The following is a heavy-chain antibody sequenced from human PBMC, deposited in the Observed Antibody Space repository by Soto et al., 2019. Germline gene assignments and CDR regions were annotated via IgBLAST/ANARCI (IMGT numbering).Heavy chain of an antibody. Sequence: SETLSLTCTVSGGSISSSSYYWGWIRQPPGKGLEWIGSIYYSGSTYYNPSLKSRVTISVDTSKNQFSLKLSSVTAADTAVYYCARRITMVRGLQWGTHYFDYWGQGTLVTVSS. CDR1: GGSISSSSYY. D-gene: IGHD3-10*01. CDR2: IYYSGST. CDR3: ARRITMVRGLQWGTHYFDY. V-gene: IGHV4-39*01. J-gene: IGHJ4*02.